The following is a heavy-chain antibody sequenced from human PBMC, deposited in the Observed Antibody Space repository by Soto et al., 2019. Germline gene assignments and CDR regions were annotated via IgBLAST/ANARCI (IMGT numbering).Heavy chain of an antibody. CDR1: GGSISSYY. V-gene: IGHV4-59*01. J-gene: IGHJ5*02. Sequence: QVQLQESGPGLVKPSETLSLTCTVSGGSISSYYWSWIRQPPGKGLEWIGYIYYSGRTNYNPSLKSRVTISVDTSKNQFSLKLSSVTAADTAVYYCARGYCSSTSCYIWDNWFDPWGQGTLVTVS. D-gene: IGHD2-2*02. CDR2: IYYSGRT. CDR3: ARGYCSSTSCYIWDNWFDP.